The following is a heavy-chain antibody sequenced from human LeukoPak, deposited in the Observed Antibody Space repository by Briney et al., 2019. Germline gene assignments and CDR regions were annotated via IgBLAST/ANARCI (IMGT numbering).Heavy chain of an antibody. Sequence: GGSLRLSCAASGFTFSSYAMHWVRQAPGKGLEWVAVITYDGSNKYYADSVKGRFTISRDNSKNTLYLQMNSLRAEDTAVYYCLEMSYYFDYWGQGTLVTVSS. CDR3: LEMSYYFDY. CDR1: GFTFSSYA. J-gene: IGHJ4*02. CDR2: ITYDGSNK. V-gene: IGHV3-30*04.